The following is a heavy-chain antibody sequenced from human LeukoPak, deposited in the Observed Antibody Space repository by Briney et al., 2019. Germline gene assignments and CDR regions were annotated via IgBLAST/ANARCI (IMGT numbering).Heavy chain of an antibody. D-gene: IGHD2-15*01. J-gene: IGHJ4*02. V-gene: IGHV1-8*01. Sequence: ASVKVSCKASGYTFTSYAINWVRVATGQGLEWMGWVNPNSGHTGYAKKFQGRVTMTRNTSISTAYMELSSLRSEDTAVYYCARGAPGSYCSGGSCPYFDYWGQGTLVSVSS. CDR2: VNPNSGHT. CDR1: GYTFTSYA. CDR3: ARGAPGSYCSGGSCPYFDY.